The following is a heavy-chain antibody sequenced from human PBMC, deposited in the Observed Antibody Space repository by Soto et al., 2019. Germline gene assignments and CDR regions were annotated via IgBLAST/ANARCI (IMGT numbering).Heavy chain of an antibody. V-gene: IGHV3-23*01. J-gene: IGHJ4*02. D-gene: IGHD3-22*01. Sequence: PGGSLRLSCAASGFTFSSYAMSWVRQAPGKGLEWVSAISGSGGSTYYADSVKGRFTISGDNSKNTLYLQMNSLRAEDTAVYYCAKDLSSGYRSSSYFDYWGQGTLVTVSS. CDR2: ISGSGGST. CDR3: AKDLSSGYRSSSYFDY. CDR1: GFTFSSYA.